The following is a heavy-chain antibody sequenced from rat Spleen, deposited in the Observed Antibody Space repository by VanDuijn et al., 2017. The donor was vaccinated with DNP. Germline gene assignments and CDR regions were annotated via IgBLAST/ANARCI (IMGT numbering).Heavy chain of an antibody. D-gene: IGHD4-3*01. CDR1: GFTFSDYY. V-gene: IGHV5-22*01. CDR2: ISYDGGSA. CDR3: ARYNSGYNFFDY. J-gene: IGHJ2*01. Sequence: EVQLVESGGGLVQPGRSLKLSCAASGFTFSDYYMAWVRQGPTKGLEWVTYISYDGGSAYYGDSVKGRVTISRDNAKSTLYLQMNSLRSEDMAPYYCARYNSGYNFFDYWGQGVMVTVSS.